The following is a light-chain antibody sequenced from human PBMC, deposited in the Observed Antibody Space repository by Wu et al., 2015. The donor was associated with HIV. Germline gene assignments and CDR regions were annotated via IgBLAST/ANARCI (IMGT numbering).Light chain of an antibody. V-gene: IGKV1-13*02. J-gene: IGKJ1*01. CDR3: QKYNTAPWT. Sequence: AIQLTQSPSSLSASLGDRVTITCRASQGISGALAWYQQTPGKAPKLLIYDASSLEGGVPSRFSGSGSGTDFTLTISSLQPEDVATYYCQKYNTAPWTFGQGTKVEMK. CDR2: DAS. CDR1: QGISGA.